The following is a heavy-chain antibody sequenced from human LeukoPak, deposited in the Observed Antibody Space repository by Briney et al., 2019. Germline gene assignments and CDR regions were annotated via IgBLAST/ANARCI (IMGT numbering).Heavy chain of an antibody. V-gene: IGHV3-64D*06. Sequence: GGSLRLSCSASGFTFSSYAMHWVRQAPGKGLEYVSAISSNGGSTYYADSVKGRFTISRDNSKNTLYLQMSSLRAEDTAVYYCVKAYNSGWYSSGAFDIWGQGTLLTVSS. D-gene: IGHD6-19*01. CDR1: GFTFSSYA. CDR3: VKAYNSGWYSSGAFDI. J-gene: IGHJ3*02. CDR2: ISSNGGST.